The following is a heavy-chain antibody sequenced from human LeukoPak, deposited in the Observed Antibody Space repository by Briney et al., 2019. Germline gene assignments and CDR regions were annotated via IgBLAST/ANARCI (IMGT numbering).Heavy chain of an antibody. D-gene: IGHD1-1*01. V-gene: IGHV3-30*03. J-gene: IGHJ4*02. Sequence: TGGSLRLSCAASGFTFSSYGIHWVRQAPVKGLEWVAVISYDGTNKYYADSVKGRFTVSRDNSKNMLYLQMNSLRAEDTAVYYCAYYHVNEEPPTFWGQGTLVTVSS. CDR3: AYYHVNEEPPTF. CDR1: GFTFSSYG. CDR2: ISYDGTNK.